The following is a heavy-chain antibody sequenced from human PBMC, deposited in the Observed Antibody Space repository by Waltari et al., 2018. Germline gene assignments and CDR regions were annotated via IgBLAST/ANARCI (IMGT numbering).Heavy chain of an antibody. CDR1: GGTVSSYA. CDR2: NIPIFGTA. V-gene: IGHV1-69*08. CDR3: ARVKSAPEAYCGGDCYSNAFDI. D-gene: IGHD2-21*01. Sequence: QVQRVQSGAEGKKPGSSVKVSCKASGGTVSSYAISWVRQDPGQGLEWMGRNIPIFGTANYAQKFQGRVTIHADKSTSTAYMELSSLRSEDTSVYYCARVKSAPEAYCGGDCYSNAFDIWGQVTMVTVSS. J-gene: IGHJ3*02.